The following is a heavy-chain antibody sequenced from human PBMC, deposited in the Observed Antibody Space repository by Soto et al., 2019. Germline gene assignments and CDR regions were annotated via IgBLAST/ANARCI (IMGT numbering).Heavy chain of an antibody. Sequence: EVQLVESGGGLIKPGGSLRLSCAASGFTFSNAWMNWVRQAPGKGLEWVGRIKSKTGGGTTDYAAPVKDRLTISRDDSKDMLYLQMNSLKTEDTAVYYCTTDLGAPRRGHWFDPWGQGTLVTVSS. V-gene: IGHV3-15*07. D-gene: IGHD6-6*01. CDR3: TTDLGAPRRGHWFDP. CDR1: GFTFSNAW. CDR2: IKSKTGGGTT. J-gene: IGHJ5*02.